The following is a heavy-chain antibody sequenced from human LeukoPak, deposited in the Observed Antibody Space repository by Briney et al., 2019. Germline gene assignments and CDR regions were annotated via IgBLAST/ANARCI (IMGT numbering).Heavy chain of an antibody. V-gene: IGHV1-69*05. CDR1: GGTFSSYA. D-gene: IGHD3-9*01. Sequence: SVKVSCKASGGTFSSYAISWVRQAPGQGLEWVGGIIPIFGTANYAQKFQGRVTITTDESTSTAYMELSSLRSEDTAVYYCARVVGSDILTGYINWFDPWGQGTLVTVSS. CDR3: ARVVGSDILTGYINWFDP. J-gene: IGHJ5*02. CDR2: IIPIFGTA.